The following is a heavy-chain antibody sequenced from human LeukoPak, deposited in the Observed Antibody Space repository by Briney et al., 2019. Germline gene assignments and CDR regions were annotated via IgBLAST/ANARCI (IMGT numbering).Heavy chain of an antibody. CDR2: IRSKTYGGTT. J-gene: IGHJ4*02. D-gene: IGHD1-26*01. Sequence: GGSLRLSCAASGFIFSEYAMSWFRQAPGKGLEWVAFIRSKTYGGTTEYAASVRGRFTISRDDSKSIAYLQMDSLQTEDTAVYWCTRVPSGRYVGVSFEYWGRGTLVTVSS. CDR3: TRVPSGRYVGVSFEY. V-gene: IGHV3-49*03. CDR1: GFIFSEYA.